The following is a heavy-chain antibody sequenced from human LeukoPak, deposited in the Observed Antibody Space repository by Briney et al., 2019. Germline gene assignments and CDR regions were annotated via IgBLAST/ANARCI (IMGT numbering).Heavy chain of an antibody. CDR3: ARDLRPYSGYDNLAFDI. CDR1: GFTVSSNS. V-gene: IGHV3-21*01. CDR2: ISTSSLYI. D-gene: IGHD5-12*01. Sequence: GGSLRLSCTVSGFTVSSNSMSWVRQAPGKGLEWVSFISTSSLYIYYADSVKGRFTISRDNAKNSLHLQMNSLRPEDTAVYYCARDLRPYSGYDNLAFDIWGQGTMVTVSS. J-gene: IGHJ3*02.